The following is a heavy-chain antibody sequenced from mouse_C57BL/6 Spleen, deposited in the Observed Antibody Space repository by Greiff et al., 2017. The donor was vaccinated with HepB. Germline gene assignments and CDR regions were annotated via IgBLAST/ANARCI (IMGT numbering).Heavy chain of an antibody. CDR1: GFSLTSYG. Sequence: VKLQESGPGLVQPSQCLSITCTVSGFSLTSYGVHWVRQSPGKGLEWLGVIWSGGSTDYNAAFISRLSISKDNSKSQVFFKMNSLQADDTAIYYCARIGYSYYFDYWGQGTLSQSPQ. CDR3: ARIGYSYYFDY. V-gene: IGHV2-2*01. CDR2: IWSGGST. D-gene: IGHD2-3*01. J-gene: IGHJ2*01.